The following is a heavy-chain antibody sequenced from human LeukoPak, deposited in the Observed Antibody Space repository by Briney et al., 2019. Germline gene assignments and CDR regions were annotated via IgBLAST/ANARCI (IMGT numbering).Heavy chain of an antibody. Sequence: SETLSLTCTVSGGSISRYYWSWIRQPPGKGLEWIGYISYTGSTTYNSSLKSRVTISLDTSKDQFSLKLSSVTAADTAVYYCARGGPYYYYYMDVWGKGTTVTVSS. V-gene: IGHV4-59*12. CDR1: GGSISRYY. J-gene: IGHJ6*03. CDR2: ISYTGST. CDR3: ARGGPYYYYYMDV.